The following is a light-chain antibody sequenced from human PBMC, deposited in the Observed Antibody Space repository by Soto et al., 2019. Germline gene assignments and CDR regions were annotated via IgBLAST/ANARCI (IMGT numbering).Light chain of an antibody. CDR3: ASWDESLNGHV. CDR2: SND. CDR1: SSNIASNT. J-gene: IGLJ1*01. Sequence: QSVLTQPPSASGTPGQRVTVSCSGSSSNIASNTVNWDGQHPGTAPKLLVYSNDQRPSGVPDRFSDSKSGTSASLATSGLQSEDEADYYCASWDESLNGHVFGTGTKVPVL. V-gene: IGLV1-44*01.